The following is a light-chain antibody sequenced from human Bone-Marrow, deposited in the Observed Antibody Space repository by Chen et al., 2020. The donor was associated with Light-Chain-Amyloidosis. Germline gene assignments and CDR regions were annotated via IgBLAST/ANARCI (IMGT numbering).Light chain of an antibody. CDR3: ESYDSSLNGYV. V-gene: IGLV1-40*01. CDR2: DNT. J-gene: IGLJ1*01. Sequence: QSVLTQPPSVSGAPGKRVTISCTGSSSNIGAGYDVHWYQQLPGTSPKRLIYDNTNRPSGVPDRFAGSKSGTSASLAITGLQPEDEADYFCESYDSSLNGYVFGTGTEVTVL. CDR1: SSNIGAGYD.